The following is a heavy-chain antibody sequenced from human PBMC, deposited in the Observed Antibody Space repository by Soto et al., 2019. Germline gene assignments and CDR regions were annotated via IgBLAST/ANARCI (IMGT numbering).Heavy chain of an antibody. V-gene: IGHV3-23*01. Sequence: KGLEWVSTISRSGSTTYYADFMKGRFTISRDNAKSTLYLQMNSLRAEDTAVYFFFQAEDGIRVLCTVSAFLLNRSSDL. D-gene: IGHD2-15*01. CDR3: FQAEDGIRVLCTVSAFLLNRSSDL. CDR2: ISRSGSTT. J-gene: IGHJ2*01.